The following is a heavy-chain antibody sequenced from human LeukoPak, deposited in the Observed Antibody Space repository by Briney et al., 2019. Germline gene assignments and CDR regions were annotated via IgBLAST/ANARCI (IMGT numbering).Heavy chain of an antibody. CDR3: ARSADGYPDFGYFDY. CDR1: GLSLSTSGMR. Sequence: SGPALVKPTQTLTLTCTFSGLSLSTSGMRVSWIRQPPGKALQWLARIDWDDDKFYSTSLKTRFTISKDTSKNQVVLTMTNMDPVDTATYYCARSADGYPDFGYFDYWGQGTLVTVSS. V-gene: IGHV2-70*04. CDR2: IDWDDDK. J-gene: IGHJ4*02. D-gene: IGHD5-24*01.